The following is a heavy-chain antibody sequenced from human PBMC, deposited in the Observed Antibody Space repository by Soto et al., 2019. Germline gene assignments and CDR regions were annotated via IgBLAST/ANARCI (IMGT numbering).Heavy chain of an antibody. CDR3: ARGGAATVTTYYGIDV. D-gene: IGHD4-17*01. CDR1: GYTFTSYG. CDR2: ISAYNGNT. J-gene: IGHJ6*02. V-gene: IGHV1-18*01. Sequence: ASVKVSCKASGYTFTSYGISWVRQAPGQGLEWMGWISAYNGNTNYAQKLQGRVTMTTDTSTSTAYMELRSLRSDVTAVYYCARGGAATVTTYYGIDVWGQGTTVTVS.